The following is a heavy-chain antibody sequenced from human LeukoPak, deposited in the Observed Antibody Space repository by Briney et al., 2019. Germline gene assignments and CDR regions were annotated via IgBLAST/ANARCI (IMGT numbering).Heavy chain of an antibody. V-gene: IGHV3-23*01. J-gene: IGHJ6*02. Sequence: GGSLRLSCAASELHAMTWVRQGPGEGLEWVSAISRSGGSTYYADSVKGRFTISRDKSNNTLFLQMNSLRAEDTAVYYCAKLGGKTANGDEYYGMDVWGQGTTVTVSS. CDR2: ISRSGGST. CDR1: ELHA. D-gene: IGHD3-10*01. CDR3: AKLGGKTANGDEYYGMDV.